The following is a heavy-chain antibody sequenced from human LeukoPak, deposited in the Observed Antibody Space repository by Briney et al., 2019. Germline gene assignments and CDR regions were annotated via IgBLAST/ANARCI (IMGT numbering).Heavy chain of an antibody. J-gene: IGHJ4*02. CDR2: ISSSSSYI. CDR1: GFTFSSYS. V-gene: IGHV3-21*04. D-gene: IGHD3-10*01. CDR3: AKLRGFGEVSYFDY. Sequence: GGSLRLSCAASGFTFSSYSMNWVRQAPGKGLEWVSSISSSSSYIYYADSVKGRFTISRDNSKNTLYLQMNSLRAEDTAVYYCAKLRGFGEVSYFDYWGQGTLVTVSS.